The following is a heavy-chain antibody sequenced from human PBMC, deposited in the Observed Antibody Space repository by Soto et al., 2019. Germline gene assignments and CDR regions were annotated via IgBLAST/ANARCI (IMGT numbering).Heavy chain of an antibody. D-gene: IGHD3-10*01. V-gene: IGHV1-69*06. J-gene: IGHJ5*02. CDR3: ARGVPMVRGGNWFDP. Sequence: SVKVSCKASGGTFSSYAISWVRQAPGQGLEWMGGIIPIFGTANYAQKFQGRVTITADKSTSAAYMELSSLRSEDTAVYYCARGVPMVRGGNWFDPWGQGTLVTVSS. CDR1: GGTFSSYA. CDR2: IIPIFGTA.